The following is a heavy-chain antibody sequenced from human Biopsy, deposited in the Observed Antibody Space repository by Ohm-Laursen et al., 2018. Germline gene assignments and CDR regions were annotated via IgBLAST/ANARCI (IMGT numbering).Heavy chain of an antibody. CDR3: ARGYCTAINCYMLRSSYFDS. V-gene: IGHV3-21*01. CDR2: ISETSSHI. Sequence: SLRLSCSAPGFSVSSYDMNWVRQAPGKGLEWISYISETSSHIYDADSVRGRFTVARDIAKNSLYLQLNSLRAEDTGVYYCARGYCTAINCYMLRSSYFDSWGQGAPVTVSS. J-gene: IGHJ4*02. CDR1: GFSVSSYD. D-gene: IGHD2-2*02.